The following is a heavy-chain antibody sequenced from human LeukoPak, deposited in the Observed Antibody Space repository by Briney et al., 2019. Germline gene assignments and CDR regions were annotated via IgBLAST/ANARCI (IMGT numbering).Heavy chain of an antibody. V-gene: IGHV4-39*07. J-gene: IGHJ6*03. CDR3: ARYGSGRGQYYYYYYMDV. D-gene: IGHD3-10*01. Sequence: SETLSLTCTVSGGSISSSSHYWGWIRQPPGKGLEWIGSIYYSGSTNYNPSLKSRVTISVDTSKNQFSLKLSSVTAADTAVYYCARYGSGRGQYYYYYYMDVWGKGTTVTISS. CDR1: GGSISSSSHY. CDR2: IYYSGST.